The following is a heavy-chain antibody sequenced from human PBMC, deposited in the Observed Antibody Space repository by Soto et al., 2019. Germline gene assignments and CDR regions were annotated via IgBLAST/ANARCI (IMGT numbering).Heavy chain of an antibody. J-gene: IGHJ6*02. CDR3: AHMKHDYGDYHYYYGMDV. D-gene: IGHD4-17*01. CDR1: GFSLSTSGVG. V-gene: IGHV2-5*02. Sequence: QITLKESGPTLVKPTQTLTLTCTFSGFSLSTSGVGVGWIRQPPGKALEWLALIYWDDDKRYSPSLKSRLTITKDSSNNQVVLTMTNMDPVDTATYYCAHMKHDYGDYHYYYGMDVWGQGTTVTVSS. CDR2: IYWDDDK.